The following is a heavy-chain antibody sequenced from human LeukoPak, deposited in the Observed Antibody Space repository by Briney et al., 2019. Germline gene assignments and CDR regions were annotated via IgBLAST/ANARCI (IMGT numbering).Heavy chain of an antibody. CDR1: GGSIRSYH. CDR2: IFNSGST. Sequence: SETLTLTCTVSGGSIRSYHWSWIRQPPGKGLEWIGYIFNSGSTIYNPSLKSRVTISVDTSKNQFSLTLSSVTAADTAVYYCAGEVPSGYLFEHWGQGTLVTVSS. D-gene: IGHD5-18*01. V-gene: IGHV4-59*01. J-gene: IGHJ1*01. CDR3: AGEVPSGYLFEH.